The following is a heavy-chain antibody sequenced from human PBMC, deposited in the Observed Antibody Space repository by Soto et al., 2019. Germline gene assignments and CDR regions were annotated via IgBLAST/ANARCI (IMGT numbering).Heavy chain of an antibody. CDR1: GGSISSYY. J-gene: IGHJ5*02. CDR3: ARHLGYDSSGYYRNWFDP. D-gene: IGHD3-22*01. CDR2: ISYSGST. V-gene: IGHV4-59*08. Sequence: SETLSLTCTVSGGSISSYYWSWIRQPPGKGLEWIGYISYSGSTNYNPSLKSRVTISVDTSKNQFSLKLSSVTAADTAVYYCARHLGYDSSGYYRNWFDPWGQGTLVTSPQ.